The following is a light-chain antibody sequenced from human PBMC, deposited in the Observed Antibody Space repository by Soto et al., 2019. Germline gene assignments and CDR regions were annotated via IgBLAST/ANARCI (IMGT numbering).Light chain of an antibody. Sequence: DIVLTQSPGTLSLSPGDTATLSCNASHTGSTSLSWYQQKPGQAPRLLIYAASNRATGIPARFSGSGSGTEFTLTISSLQSEDFAVYYCQQYNNWPPITFGQGTRLEIK. CDR2: AAS. V-gene: IGKV3D-15*01. CDR3: QQYNNWPPIT. J-gene: IGKJ5*01. CDR1: HTGSTS.